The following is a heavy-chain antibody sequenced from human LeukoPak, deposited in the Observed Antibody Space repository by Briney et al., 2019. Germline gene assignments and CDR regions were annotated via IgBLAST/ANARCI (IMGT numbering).Heavy chain of an antibody. Sequence: GGSLRLSCAASGFTFSSFGMNWVRQAPGKGLAWVSSISTTSNYKYYADSVKGRFTISRDNAENSLYLQMNSLRAEDTAVYYCAREGGAMDVWGQGTTVTVSS. CDR1: GFTFSSFG. CDR2: ISTTSNYK. V-gene: IGHV3-21*01. J-gene: IGHJ6*02. CDR3: AREGGAMDV.